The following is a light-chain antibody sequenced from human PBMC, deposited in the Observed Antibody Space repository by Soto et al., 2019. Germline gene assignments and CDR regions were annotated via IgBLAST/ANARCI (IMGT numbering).Light chain of an antibody. CDR3: QSYDDSMSVHYV. J-gene: IGLJ1*01. CDR1: SSNIGSTYD. CDR2: GNT. Sequence: QAVVTQPPSVSGAPGQRVTISCTGSSSNIGSTYDVQWYQQLPATAPKLLIHGNTDRPSGVPDRFSGSKSGTSAALAINGLQADDEADYYCQSYDDSMSVHYVFGTGTKLTVL. V-gene: IGLV1-40*01.